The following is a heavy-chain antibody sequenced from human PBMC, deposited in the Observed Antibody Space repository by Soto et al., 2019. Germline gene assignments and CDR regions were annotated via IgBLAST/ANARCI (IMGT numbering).Heavy chain of an antibody. CDR1: GGSFSGYY. Sequence: LSLTCAVYGGSFSGYYWSWIRQPPGKGLEWIGEINHSGSTNYNPSLKSRVTISVDTSKNQFSLKLSSVTAADTAVYYCARVSRGYSYGPDYWGQGTLVTVSS. J-gene: IGHJ4*02. V-gene: IGHV4-34*01. D-gene: IGHD5-18*01. CDR2: INHSGST. CDR3: ARVSRGYSYGPDY.